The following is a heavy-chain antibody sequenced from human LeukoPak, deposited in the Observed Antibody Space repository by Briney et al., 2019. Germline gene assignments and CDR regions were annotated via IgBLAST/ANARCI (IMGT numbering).Heavy chain of an antibody. CDR2: IYTSGST. J-gene: IGHJ4*02. D-gene: IGHD6-19*01. V-gene: IGHV4-4*07. Sequence: PSETLSLTCTVSGGSISSYYWSWIRQPAGKGLEWIGRIYTSGSTNYNPSLKGRVTMSVDTSKNQFSLKLSSVTAADTAVYYCARDTRYSSGWAYFDYWGQGTLVTVSS. CDR1: GGSISSYY. CDR3: ARDTRYSSGWAYFDY.